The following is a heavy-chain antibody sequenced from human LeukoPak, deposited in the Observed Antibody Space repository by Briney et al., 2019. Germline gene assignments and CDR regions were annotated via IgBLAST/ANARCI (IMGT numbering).Heavy chain of an antibody. Sequence: GGSLRLSCAASGFTFSSYAMSWVRQAPGKGLEWVSAISGSGGSTYFADSVKSRFTISRDSSKNTLYLQMNSLRAEDTAVYYCAKDRVSTSFECYFDYWGQGTLVTVSS. CDR3: AKDRVSTSFECYFDY. D-gene: IGHD2-2*01. V-gene: IGHV3-23*01. J-gene: IGHJ4*02. CDR1: GFTFSSYA. CDR2: ISGSGGST.